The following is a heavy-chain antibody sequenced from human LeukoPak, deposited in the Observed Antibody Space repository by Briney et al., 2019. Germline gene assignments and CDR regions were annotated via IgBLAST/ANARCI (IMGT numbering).Heavy chain of an antibody. Sequence: GGSLRLSCAASGFTFNTFSMNWVRQAPGKGLEWVSYISSSSSTIYYADSVKGRFTISRDNAKNSLYLQMNSLRAEDTAVYYCATSSGGRFDAFGIWGQGTMVTVSS. J-gene: IGHJ3*02. V-gene: IGHV3-48*01. CDR3: ATSSGGRFDAFGI. CDR1: GFTFNTFS. D-gene: IGHD2-15*01. CDR2: ISSSSSTI.